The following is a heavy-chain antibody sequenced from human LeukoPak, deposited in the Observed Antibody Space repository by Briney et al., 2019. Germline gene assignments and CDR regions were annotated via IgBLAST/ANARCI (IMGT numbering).Heavy chain of an antibody. Sequence: SETLSLTCTVSGGSISSYYWSWIRQPPGKGLEWIGYIYYSGSTNYNPSLKSRVTISVDTSKNQFSLKLSSVTAADTAVYYCARVNDGDRYYYYYYMDVWGKGTTVTVSS. D-gene: IGHD4-17*01. CDR1: GGSISSYY. V-gene: IGHV4-59*12. J-gene: IGHJ6*03. CDR2: IYYSGST. CDR3: ARVNDGDRYYYYYYMDV.